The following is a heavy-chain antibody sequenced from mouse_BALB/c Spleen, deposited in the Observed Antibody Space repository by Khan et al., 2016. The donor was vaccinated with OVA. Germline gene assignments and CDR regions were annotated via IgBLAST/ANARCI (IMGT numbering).Heavy chain of an antibody. V-gene: IGHV2-9*02. D-gene: IGHD1-2*01. CDR1: GFSLTSYG. J-gene: IGHJ3*01. CDR3: ARDTTATPY. CDR2: IWAGGST. Sequence: VELVESGPGLVAPSQSLSITCTVSGFSLTSYGVHWVRQPPGKGLAWLGIIWAGGSTHYNSALMSRLSISKDNSKSQVFLHMNSLQTDVTAMYYCARDTTATPYWGQGTLVTVSA.